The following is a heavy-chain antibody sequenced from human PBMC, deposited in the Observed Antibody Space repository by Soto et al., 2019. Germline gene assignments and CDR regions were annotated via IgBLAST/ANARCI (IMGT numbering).Heavy chain of an antibody. Sequence: PSETLSLTCTVSGGSISSGSYYWGWIRQPPGKGLEWIGSIYYSGSTYYNPSLKSRVTISVDTSKNQFSLKLSSVTAADTAVYYCAGHIYGYQYRSSWYRWFDPWGQGTLVTVSS. J-gene: IGHJ5*02. CDR2: IYYSGST. V-gene: IGHV4-39*01. CDR1: GGSISSGSYY. CDR3: AGHIYGYQYRSSWYRWFDP. D-gene: IGHD6-13*01.